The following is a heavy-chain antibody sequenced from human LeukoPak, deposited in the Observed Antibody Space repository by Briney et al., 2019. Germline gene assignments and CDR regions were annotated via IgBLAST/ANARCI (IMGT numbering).Heavy chain of an antibody. J-gene: IGHJ3*02. D-gene: IGHD2-15*01. V-gene: IGHV3-33*01. Sequence: PGGSLRLFCAASGFTFSSYGMHWVRQAPGKGLEWVAVIWYDGTNTYYADSVKGRCPISRDNSKNTLYLQMNSLRAEDTAVYYCARDFCSGGSCYPDAFDIWGQGTMVTVSS. CDR2: IWYDGTNT. CDR3: ARDFCSGGSCYPDAFDI. CDR1: GFTFSSYG.